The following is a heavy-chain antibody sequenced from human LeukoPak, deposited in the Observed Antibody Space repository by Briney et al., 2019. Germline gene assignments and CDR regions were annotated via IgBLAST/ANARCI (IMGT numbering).Heavy chain of an antibody. CDR1: GGSISSYC. Sequence: SETRSLTCGVSGGSISSYCWSWIRQPPGKGLEWIGYIYYSGSTNYNPSLKSRVTISVDTSKNQFSLKLSSVTAADTAVYYCARGYYGSGSSFDYWGQGTLVTVSS. CDR2: IYYSGST. V-gene: IGHV4-59*08. J-gene: IGHJ4*02. CDR3: ARGYYGSGSSFDY. D-gene: IGHD3-10*01.